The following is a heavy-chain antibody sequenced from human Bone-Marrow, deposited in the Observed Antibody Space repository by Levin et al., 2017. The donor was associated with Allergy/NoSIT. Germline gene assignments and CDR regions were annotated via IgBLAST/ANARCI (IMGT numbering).Heavy chain of an antibody. CDR1: GYTFATHW. CDR2: IYPGDSDT. D-gene: IGHD2-8*01. J-gene: IGHJ6*02. V-gene: IGHV5-51*04. Sequence: ASVKVSCKGSGYTFATHWIAWVRQRPGKGLEWMGNIYPGDSDTRYSPSLQGQVTISADTPITTAYLQWSSLNVSDTAMYYCAGVSEDEHCNGVTCPNGGYFHDMDVWGQGTTVTV. CDR3: AGVSEDEHCNGVTCPNGGYFHDMDV.